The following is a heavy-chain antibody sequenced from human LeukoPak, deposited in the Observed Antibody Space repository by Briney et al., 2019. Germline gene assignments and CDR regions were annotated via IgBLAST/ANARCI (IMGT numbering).Heavy chain of an antibody. CDR3: AESRTVDIVATTQRAWFDP. Sequence: GASVKVSCKASGGTFSSYAISWVRQAPGQGLEWMGGIIPIFGTANYAQKFQGRVTITADESTSTAYMELSSLRSEDTAVYYCAESRTVDIVATTQRAWFDPWGQGTLVTVSS. V-gene: IGHV1-69*13. D-gene: IGHD5-12*01. CDR1: GGTFSSYA. CDR2: IIPIFGTA. J-gene: IGHJ5*02.